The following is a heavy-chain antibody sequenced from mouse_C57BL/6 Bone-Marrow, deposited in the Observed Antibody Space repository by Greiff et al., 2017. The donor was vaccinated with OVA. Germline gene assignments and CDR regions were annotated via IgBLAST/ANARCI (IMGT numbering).Heavy chain of an antibody. CDR2: IDPENGDT. CDR3: TRITEAY. J-gene: IGHJ3*01. V-gene: IGHV14-4*01. CDR1: GFNIKDDY. Sequence: VQLKESGAELVRPGASVKLSCTASGFNIKDDYMHWVKQRPEQGLEWIGWIDPENGDTEYASKFQGKATITADTSSNTAYLQLSSLTSEDTAVYYCTRITEAYWGQGTLVTVSA. D-gene: IGHD2-4*01.